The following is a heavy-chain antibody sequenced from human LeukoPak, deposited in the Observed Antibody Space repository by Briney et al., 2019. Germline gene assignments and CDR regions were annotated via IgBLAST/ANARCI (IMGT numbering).Heavy chain of an antibody. CDR3: AKDRLNYYDSSGHYYRRDGDY. J-gene: IGHJ4*02. Sequence: GGSLRLSCAASGFTFSTYAMSWVRQAPGKGLEWVSSISGSGSLTYYAGSVKGRFTISRDNSKNTLYLQMNSLRVEDTAVYYCAKDRLNYYDSSGHYYRRDGDYWGQGTLVTVSS. CDR2: ISGSGSLT. D-gene: IGHD3-22*01. CDR1: GFTFSTYA. V-gene: IGHV3-23*01.